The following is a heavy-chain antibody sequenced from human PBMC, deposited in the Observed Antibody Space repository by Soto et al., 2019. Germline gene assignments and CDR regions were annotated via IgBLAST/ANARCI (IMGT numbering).Heavy chain of an antibody. CDR1: GYTFTSYD. CDR2: MNPNSGNT. Sequence: ASVKVSCKASGYTFTSYDINWVRQATGQGLEWMGWMNPNSGNTGYAQKFQGRVTMTRNTSISTAYMELSSLRSEDTAVYYCARTFYYDFWSGYLPYYYYGMDVWGQGTTVTVSS. CDR3: ARTFYYDFWSGYLPYYYYGMDV. J-gene: IGHJ6*02. D-gene: IGHD3-3*01. V-gene: IGHV1-8*01.